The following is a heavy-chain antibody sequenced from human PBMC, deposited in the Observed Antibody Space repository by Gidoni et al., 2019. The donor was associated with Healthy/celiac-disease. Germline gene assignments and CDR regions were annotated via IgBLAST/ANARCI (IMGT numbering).Heavy chain of an antibody. V-gene: IGHV1-2*04. CDR3: ARSRGSSQEAFDI. CDR1: GYTFTGYY. CDR2: INPNSGGT. Sequence: QVQLVQSGAEVKKPGASVQVSCKASGYTFTGYYMNWVRLAPGQGLEWMGWINPNSGGTNYAQEFQGWVTMTRATSISPGYMGLRRLSSYYTAVYYCARSRGSSQEAFDIWGQGTMVTVSS. D-gene: IGHD6-13*01. J-gene: IGHJ3*02.